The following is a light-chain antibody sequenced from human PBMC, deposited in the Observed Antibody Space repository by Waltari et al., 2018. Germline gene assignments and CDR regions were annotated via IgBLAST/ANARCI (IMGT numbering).Light chain of an antibody. CDR3: QHYVRLPAT. Sequence: DIVLPQSPSSLSSSPGKSATLSCRARQSVSRALAWYQQKPGQAPRLLIFGASNRATGIPDRFSGSGSETDFSLTISRLEPEDFAVYYCQHYVRLPATFGRGTKVEIK. J-gene: IGKJ1*01. CDR1: QSVSRA. CDR2: GAS. V-gene: IGKV3-20*01.